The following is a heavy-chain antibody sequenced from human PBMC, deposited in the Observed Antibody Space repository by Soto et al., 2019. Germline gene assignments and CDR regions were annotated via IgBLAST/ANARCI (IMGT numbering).Heavy chain of an antibody. V-gene: IGHV4-61*01. J-gene: IGHJ4*02. Sequence: QVQLQESGPGLVKPSETLSLTCSVSGGSVSSGSYYWSWIRQPPGKGLEWIGYIYYSGSTNYNPSLKSRVTISVDTSKNQFSLKLSSVTAADTAVYYCARVPQRGQIDYWGQGTLVTVSS. CDR3: ARVPQRGQIDY. CDR2: IYYSGST. CDR1: GGSVSSGSYY. D-gene: IGHD3-10*01.